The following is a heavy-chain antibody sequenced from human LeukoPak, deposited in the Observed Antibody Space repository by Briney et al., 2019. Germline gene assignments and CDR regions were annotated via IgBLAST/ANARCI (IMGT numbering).Heavy chain of an antibody. CDR2: IYPGESIYASENT. CDR3: ARGRSSGWLMAY. CDR1: GVSISAYY. V-gene: IGHV4-4*07. D-gene: IGHD6-19*01. Sequence: SETLSLTCSVSGVSISAYYWSWIRQPAGKGLEWIGRIYPGESIYASENTNYNPSLKSRVSMSGDTSKNQVSLKLRSVTAADTAVYYCARGRSSGWLMAYWGQGTLVTVSS. J-gene: IGHJ4*02.